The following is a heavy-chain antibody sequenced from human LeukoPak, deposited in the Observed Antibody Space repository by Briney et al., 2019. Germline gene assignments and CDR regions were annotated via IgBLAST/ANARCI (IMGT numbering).Heavy chain of an antibody. V-gene: IGHV4-38-2*01. Sequence: SQTLSLTCAVSGYSISSGYYWGWIRQPPGKGLEWIGSIDHSGSTYYNPSLKSRVTISVDTSKNQFSLKLSSVTAADTAVYYCARGVRGLWFGELLYTNYYFDYWGQGTLVTVSS. J-gene: IGHJ4*02. CDR2: IDHSGST. D-gene: IGHD3-10*01. CDR3: ARGVRGLWFGELLYTNYYFDY. CDR1: GYSISSGYY.